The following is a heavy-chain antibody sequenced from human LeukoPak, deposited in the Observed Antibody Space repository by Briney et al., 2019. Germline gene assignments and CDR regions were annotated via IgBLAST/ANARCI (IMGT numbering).Heavy chain of an antibody. J-gene: IGHJ4*02. CDR1: GYSFTSYW. CDR2: IYPGDSDT. Sequence: GESLQISCKGSGYSFTSYWIGWVRPMPGKGLEWMGIIYPGDSDTRYSPSFQGQVTISADKSISTAYLQWSSLKASDTAMYYCARAYDSSGYSPYYFDYWGQGTLVTVSS. D-gene: IGHD3-22*01. CDR3: ARAYDSSGYSPYYFDY. V-gene: IGHV5-51*01.